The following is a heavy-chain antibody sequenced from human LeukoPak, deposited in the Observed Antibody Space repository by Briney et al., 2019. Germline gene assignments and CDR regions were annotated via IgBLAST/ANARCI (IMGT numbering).Heavy chain of an antibody. Sequence: SQTLSLTCTVSGGSISSGDYYWSWIRQPPGKGLEWIGYIYYSGSTYYNPSLKSRVTISVDTSKNQFSLKLSSVTAADTAVYYCARVWGDSSGYYVFDYWGQGTLVTVSS. D-gene: IGHD3-22*01. CDR2: IYYSGST. CDR1: GGSISSGDYY. CDR3: ARVWGDSSGYYVFDY. J-gene: IGHJ4*02. V-gene: IGHV4-30-4*01.